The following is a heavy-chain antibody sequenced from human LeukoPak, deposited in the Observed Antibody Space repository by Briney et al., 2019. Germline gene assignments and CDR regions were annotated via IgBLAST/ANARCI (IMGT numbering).Heavy chain of an antibody. V-gene: IGHV4-34*01. Sequence: SETLSLTCAVYGGSFSAYYWSWIRQPPGKGPEWIGEINHSGSTNYNPSLESRVTMSVDTSKEQFSLKLTSVTAADTGVYYCARPAGTISWGQGTLVTVSS. CDR2: INHSGST. D-gene: IGHD3-3*01. J-gene: IGHJ5*02. CDR3: ARPAGTIS. CDR1: GGSFSAYY.